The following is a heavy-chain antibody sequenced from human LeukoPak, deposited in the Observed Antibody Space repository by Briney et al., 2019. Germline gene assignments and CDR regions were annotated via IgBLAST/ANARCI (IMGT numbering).Heavy chain of an antibody. J-gene: IGHJ5*02. D-gene: IGHD3-22*01. Sequence: HPGGSLRLSCAASGFTFSSYAMTWVRQAPGKGLKWVSGISGSGGTTYYADSVKGRFTISRDNFNNTLYLQMNSMRVEDTALYFCAKGVVDYYDSSGYYPSDLWGQGTLVTVSS. CDR3: AKGVVDYYDSSGYYPSDL. CDR2: ISGSGGTT. V-gene: IGHV3-23*01. CDR1: GFTFSSYA.